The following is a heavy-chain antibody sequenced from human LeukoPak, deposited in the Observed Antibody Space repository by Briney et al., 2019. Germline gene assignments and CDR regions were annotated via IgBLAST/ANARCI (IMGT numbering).Heavy chain of an antibody. V-gene: IGHV1-2*02. CDR1: GYTFTDYY. J-gene: IGHJ5*02. D-gene: IGHD3-16*01. CDR3: ARDYVGDNWFDP. Sequence: ASVKVSCKASGYTFTDYYMHWVRQAPGQGLEWMGWISPNSGGTNYAQKFQGRVTMNRETSISTAYMELSRLIPDDTAVYYCARDYVGDNWFDPWGQGTLVTVSS. CDR2: ISPNSGGT.